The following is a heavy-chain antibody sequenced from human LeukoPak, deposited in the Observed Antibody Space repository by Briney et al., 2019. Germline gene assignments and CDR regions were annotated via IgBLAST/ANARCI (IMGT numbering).Heavy chain of an antibody. V-gene: IGHV3-7*04. CDR1: GFTFSSYW. CDR3: AKDIEPAGLFLDY. CDR2: IKQDGSEK. Sequence: GGSLRLSCAASGFTFSSYWMSWVRQAPGKGLEWVANIKQDGSEKYYVDSVKGRFTISRDNAKNSLYLQMNSLRAEDTAVYYCAKDIEPAGLFLDYWGQGTLVTVSS. J-gene: IGHJ4*02. D-gene: IGHD6-13*01.